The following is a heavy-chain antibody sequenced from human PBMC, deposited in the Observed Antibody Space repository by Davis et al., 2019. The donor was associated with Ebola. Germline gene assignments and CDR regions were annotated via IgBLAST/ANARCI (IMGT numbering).Heavy chain of an antibody. V-gene: IGHV1-18*01. CDR2: ISAYNGNT. CDR3: ARDLYSSSWFDY. Sequence: ASVKVSCKASGGTFSSYAISWVRQAPGQGLEWMGWISAYNGNTNYAQKLQGRVTMTTDTSTSTAYMELRSLRSDDTAVYYCARDLYSSSWFDYWGQGTLVTVSS. D-gene: IGHD6-13*01. J-gene: IGHJ4*02. CDR1: GGTFSSYA.